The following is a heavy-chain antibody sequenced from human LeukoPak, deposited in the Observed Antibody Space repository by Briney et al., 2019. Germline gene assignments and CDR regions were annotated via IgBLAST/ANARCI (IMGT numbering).Heavy chain of an antibody. D-gene: IGHD6-19*01. V-gene: IGHV1-69*01. CDR2: IIPIFGTA. CDR3: ARGLAVAALEYFQH. Sequence: SVKVSCKASGGTFSSYAISWERQAPGQGLEWMGGIIPIFGTANYAQKFQGRVTITADESTSTAYMELSSLRSEDTAVYYCARGLAVAALEYFQHWGQGTLVTVSS. CDR1: GGTFSSYA. J-gene: IGHJ1*01.